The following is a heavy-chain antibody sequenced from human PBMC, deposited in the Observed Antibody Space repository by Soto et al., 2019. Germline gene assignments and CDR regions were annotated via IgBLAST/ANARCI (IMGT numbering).Heavy chain of an antibody. CDR3: ARGGAQSSSRGQSVHFGYGMDV. J-gene: IGHJ6*04. D-gene: IGHD3-10*01. CDR2: ITHTGST. Sequence: QVQLQQWGAGLLKPSETLSLTCGVHGGSLSGYSWSWIRQSPGKGLDWIGEITHTGSTDYNPSLNRRLSISVGTSRRQCSLRLGSVTAADTAVYFCARGGAQSSSRGQSVHFGYGMDVWGRGTTVTVSS. V-gene: IGHV4-34*01. CDR1: GGSLSGYS.